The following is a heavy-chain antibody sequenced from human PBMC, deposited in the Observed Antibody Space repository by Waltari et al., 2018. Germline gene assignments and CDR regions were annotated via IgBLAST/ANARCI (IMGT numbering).Heavy chain of an antibody. Sequence: GVSITSNRHYWGWIRQPPGQGLEWIGTMSYTGATYSSPSLDSRITVSRDTSKNQLSLKLVSVTAADTALYYCATDIGALGGTAAFDVWGQGTMVTVSS. CDR2: MSYTGAT. CDR1: GVSITSNRHY. CDR3: ATDIGALGGTAAFDV. D-gene: IGHD1-1*01. J-gene: IGHJ3*01. V-gene: IGHV4-39*02.